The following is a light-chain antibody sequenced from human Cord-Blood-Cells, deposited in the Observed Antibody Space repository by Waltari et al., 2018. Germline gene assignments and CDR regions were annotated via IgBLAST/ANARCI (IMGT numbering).Light chain of an antibody. Sequence: QSALTQPASVSGSPGQSITISCTGTSSDVGGFNYVSWYQQHPGKAPKLMIYEVSNRPSGVSHRFSGSNSGNTASLTISGLQAEDEADYYCSSYTSSSTSLFGTGTKVTVL. CDR1: SSDVGGFNY. CDR3: SSYTSSSTSL. J-gene: IGLJ1*01. V-gene: IGLV2-14*01. CDR2: EVS.